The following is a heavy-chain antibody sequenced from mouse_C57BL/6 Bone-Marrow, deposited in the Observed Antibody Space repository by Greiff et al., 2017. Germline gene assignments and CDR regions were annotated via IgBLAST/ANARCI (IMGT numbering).Heavy chain of an antibody. CDR3: ARPSYDGYPRAY. CDR2: IWSGGST. V-gene: IGHV2-2*01. CDR1: GFSLTSYG. D-gene: IGHD2-3*01. J-gene: IGHJ3*01. Sequence: VQLVESGPGLVQPSQSLSITCTVSGFSLTSYGVHWVRQSPGKGLEWLGVIWSGGSTDYNAAFISRLSISKDNSKSQVFFKLNSLQADDTAIYYCARPSYDGYPRAYWGQGTLVTVSA.